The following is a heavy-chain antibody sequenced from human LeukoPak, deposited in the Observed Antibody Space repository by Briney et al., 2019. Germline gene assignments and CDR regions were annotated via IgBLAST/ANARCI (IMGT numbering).Heavy chain of an antibody. J-gene: IGHJ3*01. CDR1: GFTFSNRR. Sequence: PGGSLRLSCAASGFTFSNRRMNWVRQAPGKGLEWLSFISTSATTMYYADSVKGRFIISRDNAKNSLYQQMNSLRPEDTAVYFCASEIVEGLLSGNLRDGAFDLWGQGTIVTVSS. D-gene: IGHD4-23*01. CDR2: ISTSATTM. V-gene: IGHV3-48*04. CDR3: ASEIVEGLLSGNLRDGAFDL.